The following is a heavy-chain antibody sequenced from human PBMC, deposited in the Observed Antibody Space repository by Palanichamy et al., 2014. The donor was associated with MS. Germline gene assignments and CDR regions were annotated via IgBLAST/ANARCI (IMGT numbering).Heavy chain of an antibody. Sequence: EVQLLESGGGLIXPGGSLRLACAASGFTFSNYAMSWVRQAPGKGLEWVSTLSGGSRSRYYAASVRGRFTISRDNSQNTLYLQMNSLSAEDTAIYFCARGIFYTDYRTSFDSGPLDFWGQGVLVTVSS. V-gene: IGHV3-23*01. CDR3: ARGIFYTDYRTSFDSGPLDF. D-gene: IGHD1-26*01. J-gene: IGHJ4*02. CDR1: GFTFSNYA. CDR2: LSGGSRSR.